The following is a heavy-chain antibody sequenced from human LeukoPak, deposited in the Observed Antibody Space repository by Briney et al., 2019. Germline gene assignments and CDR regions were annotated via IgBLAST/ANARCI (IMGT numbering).Heavy chain of an antibody. CDR3: ARAPGGGGYYLDY. J-gene: IGHJ4*02. CDR1: GVSISSGGYS. Sequence: PSETLSLTCAVSGVSISSGGYSWSWIRQHPGKGLEWIGYIYYSGSTYYNPSLKSRVTISVDTSKNQFSLKLSSVTAADTAVYYCARAPGGGGYYLDYWGQGTLVTVSS. V-gene: IGHV4-31*11. CDR2: IYYSGST. D-gene: IGHD3-16*01.